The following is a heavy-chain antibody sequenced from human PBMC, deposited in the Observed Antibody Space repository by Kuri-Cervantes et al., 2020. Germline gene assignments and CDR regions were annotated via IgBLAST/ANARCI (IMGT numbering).Heavy chain of an antibody. D-gene: IGHD3-22*01. CDR1: GFTFTSSA. V-gene: IGHV1-58*01. J-gene: IGHJ3*02. CDR2: IVVGSGNT. Sequence: SVKVSCKASGFTFTSSAVQWVRQARGQRLEWIGWIVVGSGNTNYAQKFQERVTIRRDMSTSTAYMELNSLRSEDTAVYYCAADKTYYYDSRGYHYVGLDAFDIWGQGTMVTVSS. CDR3: AADKTYYYDSRGYHYVGLDAFDI.